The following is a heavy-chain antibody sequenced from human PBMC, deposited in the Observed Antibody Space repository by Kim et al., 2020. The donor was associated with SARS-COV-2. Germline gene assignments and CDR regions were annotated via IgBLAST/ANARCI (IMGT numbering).Heavy chain of an antibody. V-gene: IGHV3-30-3*01. J-gene: IGHJ6*02. CDR1: GFTFSSYA. Sequence: GSLRLSCAASGFTFSSYAMHWVRQAPGKGLEWVAVISYDGSNKYYADSVKGRFTISGDNSKNTLYLQMNSLRAEDTAVYYCARVLAEDYYLDYYGMDVWGQGTTVTVSS. D-gene: IGHD3-22*01. CDR2: ISYDGSNK. CDR3: ARVLAEDYYLDYYGMDV.